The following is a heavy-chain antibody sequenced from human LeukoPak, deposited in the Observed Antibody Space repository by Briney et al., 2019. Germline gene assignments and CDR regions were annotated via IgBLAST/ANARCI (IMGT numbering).Heavy chain of an antibody. J-gene: IGHJ4*02. D-gene: IGHD2-15*01. CDR3: ARTIVDGGTSH. CDR2: INPSGGST. Sequence: ASVKVSCKASGYTFTSYYIHWERQAPGQGLEWMGKINPSGGSTSYSQKFQGRITMTRDTSTSTVYMELSSLRSEDTAVYYCARTIVDGGTSHWGQGTLVTVSS. V-gene: IGHV1-46*01. CDR1: GYTFTSYY.